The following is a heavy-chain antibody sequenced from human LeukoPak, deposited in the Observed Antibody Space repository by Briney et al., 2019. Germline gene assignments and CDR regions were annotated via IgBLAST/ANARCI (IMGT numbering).Heavy chain of an antibody. CDR3: ARGPHCSGGSCYGWFDP. D-gene: IGHD2-15*01. J-gene: IGHJ5*02. CDR2: INHSGST. V-gene: IGHV4-34*01. CDR1: GGSFSGYY. Sequence: PSETLSLTCAVYGGSFSGYYWSWIRQPPGKGLEWIGEINHSGSTNYNPSLKSRVTISVDTSKNQFSLKLSSVTAADTAVYYCARGPHCSGGSCYGWFDPWGQGTLVTVSS.